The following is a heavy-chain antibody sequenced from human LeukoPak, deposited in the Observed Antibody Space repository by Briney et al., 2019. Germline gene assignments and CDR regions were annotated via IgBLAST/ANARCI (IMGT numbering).Heavy chain of an antibody. J-gene: IGHJ4*02. CDR3: ARGFRGSSSWYYFDY. Sequence: ASVKVSCKASGYTFTGYYMHLVRQAPGQGLEWMGRINPNSGGTNYAQKFQGRVTMTRDTSISTAYMELSRLRSDDTAVYYCARGFRGSSSWYYFDYWGQGTLVTVSS. CDR2: INPNSGGT. CDR1: GYTFTGYY. V-gene: IGHV1-2*06. D-gene: IGHD6-13*01.